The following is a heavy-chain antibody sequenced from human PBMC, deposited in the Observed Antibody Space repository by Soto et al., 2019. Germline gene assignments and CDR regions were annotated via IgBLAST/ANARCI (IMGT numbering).Heavy chain of an antibody. CDR2: ISGSGSSV. V-gene: IGHV3-23*01. CDR1: EFTFSHYV. CDR3: AKVRASYLSASYFYYGLEV. J-gene: IGHJ6*02. D-gene: IGHD2-21*01. Sequence: PGVSLSLSCAASEFTFSHYVLSWVRQAPGGGLVWVSSISGSGSSVYLADSVRGRFAMSRDLSTNTVSLQMNSLTVEDTAIYYCAKVRASYLSASYFYYGLEVWGQGTTVTVSS.